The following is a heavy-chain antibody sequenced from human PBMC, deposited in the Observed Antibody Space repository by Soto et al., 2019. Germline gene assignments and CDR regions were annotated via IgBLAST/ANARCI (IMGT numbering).Heavy chain of an antibody. CDR3: VRLSYTTTVPSFDY. D-gene: IGHD4-17*01. V-gene: IGHV4-59*08. CDR2: IYDSGST. J-gene: IGHJ4*02. CDR1: GDSISSNY. Sequence: QVQLQESGPGLVKPSETLSLTCTVSGDSISSNYWSWIRQPPGKGLEWIGYIYDSGSTTYNPSLKRRVSISVDTSKNQVSLRLSSVAAADTAVYYCVRLSYTTTVPSFDYWGQGTLVTVSS.